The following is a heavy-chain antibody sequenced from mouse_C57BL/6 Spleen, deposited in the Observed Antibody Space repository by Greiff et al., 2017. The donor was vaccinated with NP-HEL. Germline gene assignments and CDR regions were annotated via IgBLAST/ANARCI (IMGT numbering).Heavy chain of an antibody. J-gene: IGHJ3*01. CDR3: ARGDWDLAWFAY. CDR1: GYAFSSSW. CDR2: IYPGDGDT. D-gene: IGHD4-1*01. V-gene: IGHV1-82*01. Sequence: QVQLKESGPELVKPGASVKISCKASGYAFSSSWMNWVKQRPGKGLEWIGRIYPGDGDTNYNGKFKGKATLTADKSSSTAYMQLSSLTSKDSAVYFCARGDWDLAWFAYWGQGTLVTVSA.